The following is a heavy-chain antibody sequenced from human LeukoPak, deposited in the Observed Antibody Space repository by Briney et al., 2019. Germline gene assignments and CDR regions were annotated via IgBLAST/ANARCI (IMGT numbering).Heavy chain of an antibody. J-gene: IGHJ4*02. Sequence: SVKVSCKTSGYTFTGYYMHWGRQAPGQGLEWMGWINPNSGGTNYAQKFQGRVTMTRDTSISTAYMELSRLRSDDTAVYYCARDLTSGYYGFLYWGQGTLVTVSS. V-gene: IGHV1-2*02. CDR2: INPNSGGT. D-gene: IGHD3-22*01. CDR3: ARDLTSGYYGFLY. CDR1: GYTFTGYY.